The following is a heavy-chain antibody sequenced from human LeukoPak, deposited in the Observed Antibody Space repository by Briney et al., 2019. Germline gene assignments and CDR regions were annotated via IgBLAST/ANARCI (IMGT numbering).Heavy chain of an antibody. CDR1: GFTFSSYS. V-gene: IGHV3-48*01. D-gene: IGHD1-1*01. Sequence: PGGSLRLSCAASGFTFSSYSMNWVRQAPGKGLEWVSYISSSSSTIYYADSVKGRFTISRDNAKNSLYLQMNSLRAEDTAVYFCVRDMQGTGSPLDYWGQGTLVTVSS. J-gene: IGHJ4*02. CDR3: VRDMQGTGSPLDY. CDR2: ISSSSSTI.